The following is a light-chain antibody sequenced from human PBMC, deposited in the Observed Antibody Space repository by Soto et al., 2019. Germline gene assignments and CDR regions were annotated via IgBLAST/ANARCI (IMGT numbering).Light chain of an antibody. CDR1: QDISNY. Sequence: DIQMTQSPSSLSASVGDRVTITCQASQDISNYLNWHQQKPGQAPKLLIYDAANLETGVPSRFSGSGSETYFTFTINSLQPEDIATYFCQQYDNVPLTFGGGTKVEIK. CDR2: DAA. V-gene: IGKV1-33*01. CDR3: QQYDNVPLT. J-gene: IGKJ4*01.